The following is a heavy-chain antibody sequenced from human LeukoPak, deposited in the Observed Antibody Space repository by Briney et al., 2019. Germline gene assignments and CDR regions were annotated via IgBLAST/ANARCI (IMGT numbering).Heavy chain of an antibody. CDR3: AREGGPIEGP. CDR1: GGSISSGGYY. J-gene: IGHJ5*02. D-gene: IGHD6-25*01. V-gene: IGHV4-31*03. CDR2: IYYSGST. Sequence: SETLSLTCTVSGGSISSGGYYWSWIRQPPGKGLEWIGYIYYSGSTYYNPSLKSRVTISVDTSKNQFSLKLSSVTAADTAVYYCAREGGPIEGPWGQGTLVTVSS.